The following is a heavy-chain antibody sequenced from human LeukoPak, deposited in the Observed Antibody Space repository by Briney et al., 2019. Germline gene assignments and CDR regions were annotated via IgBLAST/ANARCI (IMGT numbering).Heavy chain of an antibody. Sequence: SETLSLTCTVSGGSISSSSYYWGWIRQPPGKGLEWIGSIYYSGSTYYNPSLKSRVTISVDTSKNQFSLKLSSVTAADTAVYYCARSPIVPTYFFDYWGQATLVTVSS. D-gene: IGHD2-2*01. CDR2: IYYSGST. V-gene: IGHV4-39*01. CDR3: ARSPIVPTYFFDY. CDR1: GGSISSSSYY. J-gene: IGHJ4*02.